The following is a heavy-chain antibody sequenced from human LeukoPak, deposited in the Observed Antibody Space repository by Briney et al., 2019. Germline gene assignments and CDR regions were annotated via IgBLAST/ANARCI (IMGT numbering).Heavy chain of an antibody. J-gene: IGHJ4*02. CDR1: GGSMRTTTYY. D-gene: IGHD2-2*03. CDR3: ARNPGNRMDVFDY. Sequence: SETLSLTCTVSGGSMRTTTYYWGWIRQPPGKGLEWIGSIYYNGGTYYNPSLKSRVTISLDTSNNQFSVKLNSVTAADTAVYYCARNPGNRMDVFDYWGQGTLVTASS. CDR2: IYYNGGT. V-gene: IGHV4-39*07.